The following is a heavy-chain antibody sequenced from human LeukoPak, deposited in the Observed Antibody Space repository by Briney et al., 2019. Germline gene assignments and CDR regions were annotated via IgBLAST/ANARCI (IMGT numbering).Heavy chain of an antibody. CDR1: GYTFTSYD. D-gene: IGHD2-15*01. V-gene: IGHV1-8*01. Sequence: ASVKVSCKASGYTFTSYDINWVRQATGQGLEWMGWMNPNSGNTGHAQKFQGRVTMTRNTSMSTAYMELSSLRPEDTAVYYCARGATIAAIEFDPWGQGTLVTVSS. CDR3: ARGATIAAIEFDP. J-gene: IGHJ5*02. CDR2: MNPNSGNT.